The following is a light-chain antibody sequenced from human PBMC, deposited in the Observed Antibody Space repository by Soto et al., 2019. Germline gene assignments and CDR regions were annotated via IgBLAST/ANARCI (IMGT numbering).Light chain of an antibody. Sequence: DIQMTQSPSILSASVGDRVTITCRASQSVSTWVAWYQQKPGKAPKLLIFKASILQGGVPSRFSGGGSGAEFTLTISSLQPDDFATYYCQQYASYSSLTFGWGTKVEIK. V-gene: IGKV1-5*03. CDR1: QSVSTW. J-gene: IGKJ4*01. CDR2: KAS. CDR3: QQYASYSSLT.